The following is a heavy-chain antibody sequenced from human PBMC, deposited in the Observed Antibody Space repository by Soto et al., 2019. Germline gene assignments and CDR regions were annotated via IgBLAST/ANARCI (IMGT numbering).Heavy chain of an antibody. CDR3: ARDLSGRADV. V-gene: IGHV3-74*01. D-gene: IGHD3-10*01. Sequence: EVQLVESGGGLVRPGGSLRLSCVAPEFTFSSYWMHWVRQVPGKGLVWVSRLNEDGSFTTYADSVKGRFTISRDNAKKTLYLQMNSLRAEDTAVYYCARDLSGRADVWGQGTTVTVSS. J-gene: IGHJ6*02. CDR1: EFTFSSYW. CDR2: LNEDGSFT.